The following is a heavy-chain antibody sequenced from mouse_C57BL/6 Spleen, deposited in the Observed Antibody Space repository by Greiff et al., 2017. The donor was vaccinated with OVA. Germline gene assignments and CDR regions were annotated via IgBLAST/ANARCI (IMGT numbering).Heavy chain of an antibody. Sequence: EVKLMESGPELVKPGASVKIPCKASGYTFTDFNMDWVKQSHGKSLEWIGDINPNNGGTIYNQKFKGKATLTVDKSSSTAYMELRSLTSEDTAVYYCARITTVVAGGMDYWGQGTSVTVSS. CDR3: ARITTVVAGGMDY. J-gene: IGHJ4*01. V-gene: IGHV1-18*01. D-gene: IGHD1-1*01. CDR2: INPNNGGT. CDR1: GYTFTDFN.